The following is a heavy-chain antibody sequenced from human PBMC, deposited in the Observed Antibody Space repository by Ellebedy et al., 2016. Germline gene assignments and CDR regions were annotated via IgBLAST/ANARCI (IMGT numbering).Heavy chain of an antibody. J-gene: IGHJ5*02. V-gene: IGHV1-8*01. CDR1: GYTFTSYD. D-gene: IGHD6-13*01. Sequence: ASVKVSXXASGYTFTSYDINWVRQATGQGLEWMGWMNPNSGNTGYAQKFQGRVTMTRNTSISTAYMELSSLRSEDTAVYYCARRLPLAAAGTSWSWFNPWGQGTLVTVSS. CDR3: ARRLPLAAAGTSWSWFNP. CDR2: MNPNSGNT.